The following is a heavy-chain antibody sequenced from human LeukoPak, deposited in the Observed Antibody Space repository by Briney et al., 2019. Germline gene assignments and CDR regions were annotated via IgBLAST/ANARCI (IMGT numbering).Heavy chain of an antibody. CDR1: GYTFTGYY. V-gene: IGHV1-2*02. Sequence: ASVKVSCKASGYTFTGYYTHWVRQAPGQGLEWMGWINPNSGGTNYAQKFQGRVTMTRDTSISTAYMELSRLRSDDTAVYYCARVGSYDFWSGYPYYFDYWGQGTLVTVSS. CDR2: INPNSGGT. J-gene: IGHJ4*02. D-gene: IGHD3-3*01. CDR3: ARVGSYDFWSGYPYYFDY.